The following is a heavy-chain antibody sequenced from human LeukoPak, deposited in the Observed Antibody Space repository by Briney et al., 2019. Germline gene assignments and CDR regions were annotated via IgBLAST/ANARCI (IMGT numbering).Heavy chain of an antibody. V-gene: IGHV3-74*01. Sequence: GGSLRLSCAASGFTFSSYWMHWVRQAPGKGLVWVSCISSDGSSTSYADSVKSRFTISRDNAKNTLYLQMNSLRAEDTAVYYCGRDPPVDTAMVFGGQGTLATVSS. D-gene: IGHD5-18*01. CDR1: GFTFSSYW. CDR3: GRDPPVDTAMVF. CDR2: ISSDGSST. J-gene: IGHJ4*02.